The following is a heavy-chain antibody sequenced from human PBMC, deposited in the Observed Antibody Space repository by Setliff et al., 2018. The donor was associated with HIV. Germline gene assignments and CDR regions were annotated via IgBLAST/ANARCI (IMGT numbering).Heavy chain of an antibody. V-gene: IGHV3-33*01. Sequence: GGSLRLSCVGSGFTFNNYGMHWVRQAPGKGLEWVAVIWYDGSDGFYADSVQGRFTLSRDNSRNTVYLQMNSLRVEDTAVFYCVREDILGARSFDFWGQGILVTVSS. CDR2: IWYDGSDG. J-gene: IGHJ4*02. CDR3: VREDILGARSFDF. D-gene: IGHD1-26*01. CDR1: GFTFNNYG.